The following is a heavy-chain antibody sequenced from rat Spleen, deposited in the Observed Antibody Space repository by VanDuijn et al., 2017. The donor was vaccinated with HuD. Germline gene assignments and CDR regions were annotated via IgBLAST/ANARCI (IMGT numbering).Heavy chain of an antibody. CDR1: GFTFSNYY. V-gene: IGHV5-27*01. CDR2: ISTGGGST. Sequence: EVQLVESGGGLVQPGRSLKLSCAASGFTFSNYYMAWVRQAPTKGLEWVAYISTGGGSTYYRDSVKGRFTISRDNAKSTLYLEMDSLRSEDTATYYCTTENYREGFFDDWGQGVMVTVSS. CDR3: TTENYREGFFDD. J-gene: IGHJ2*01. D-gene: IGHD1-8*01.